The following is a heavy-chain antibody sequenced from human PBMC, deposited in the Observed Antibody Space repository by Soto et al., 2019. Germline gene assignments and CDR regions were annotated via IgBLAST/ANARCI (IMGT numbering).Heavy chain of an antibody. Sequence: QVQVVESGGGSVQPGRSLRLSCAASGFTFSNYAMHWVRQAPGKGLEWVALISFDGSEQYYADSVKCRFTISRDNSKNTLYLQMNSLRPEDTAVYYCAKDGVQYGSGSIPADWGQGTRVTVSS. D-gene: IGHD3-10*01. J-gene: IGHJ4*02. CDR1: GFTFSNYA. V-gene: IGHV3-30-3*01. CDR2: ISFDGSEQ. CDR3: AKDGVQYGSGSIPAD.